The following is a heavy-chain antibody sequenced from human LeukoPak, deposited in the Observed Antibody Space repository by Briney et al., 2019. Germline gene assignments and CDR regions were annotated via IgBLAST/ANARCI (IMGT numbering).Heavy chain of an antibody. D-gene: IGHD5-18*01. J-gene: IGHJ4*02. CDR1: GASISSYY. CDR3: ARVRGGYIYYYGGFDY. Sequence: PSETLSLTCAVSGASISSYYRSWIRQPPGKGLEWVWYVSYSGNTNYNPSFKSRVTISVDTSKSQFSLKLSSVTAADTAVYYCARVRGGYIYYYGGFDYWGQGTLVTVSS. V-gene: IGHV4-59*01. CDR2: VSYSGNT.